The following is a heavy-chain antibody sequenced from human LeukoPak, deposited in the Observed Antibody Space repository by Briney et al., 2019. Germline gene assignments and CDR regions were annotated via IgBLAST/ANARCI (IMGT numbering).Heavy chain of an antibody. D-gene: IGHD6-13*01. CDR1: GGSISRSSYY. CDR2: IYYSGST. Sequence: SETLSLTCTVSGGSISRSSYYWGWIRQPPGKGLEWIGSIYYSGSTYYNPSLKSRVTISVDTSKNQFSLKLSSVTAADTAVYYCARCQAAAGTAFDYWGQGTLVTVS. V-gene: IGHV4-39*01. CDR3: ARCQAAAGTAFDY. J-gene: IGHJ4*02.